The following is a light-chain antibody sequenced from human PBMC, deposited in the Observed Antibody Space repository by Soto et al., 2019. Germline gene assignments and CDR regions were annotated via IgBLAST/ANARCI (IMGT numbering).Light chain of an antibody. J-gene: IGKJ5*01. CDR3: MQGLQNPPT. CDR1: QSLLHSNGYNF. CDR2: LGS. V-gene: IGKV2-28*01. Sequence: DVAMTQSPLSLPDTLGHPASISCRSMQSLLHSNGYNFLDLCLRKPGQSPQVLIYLGSSRASGVPDRFSGSGSGTDFTLKIDRVAAEDVATYYCMQGLQNPPTFGQGTRLEIK.